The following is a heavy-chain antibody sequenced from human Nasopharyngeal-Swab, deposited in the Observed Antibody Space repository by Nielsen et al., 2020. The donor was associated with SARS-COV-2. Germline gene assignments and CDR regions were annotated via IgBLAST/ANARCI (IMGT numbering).Heavy chain of an antibody. CDR2: IYPGDSDT. CDR3: AAAALGAWY. CDR1: GYPFISNW. Sequence: GESLKISCRASGYPFISNWIGWVRQVPGKGLEWMGTIYPGDSDTRYSPSLQGQVTISADKSITTAFLQWSSLKASDTAIYYCAAAALGAWYWGQGTLVTVSS. V-gene: IGHV5-51*01. D-gene: IGHD1-26*01. J-gene: IGHJ4*02.